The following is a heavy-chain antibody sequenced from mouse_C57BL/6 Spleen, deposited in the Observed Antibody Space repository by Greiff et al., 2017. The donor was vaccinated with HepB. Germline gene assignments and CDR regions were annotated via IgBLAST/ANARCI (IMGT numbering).Heavy chain of an antibody. CDR3: ARGRFDY. J-gene: IGHJ2*01. CDR2: IYPRDGST. CDR1: GYTFTSYD. V-gene: IGHV1-85*01. Sequence: VKLVESGPELVKPGASVKLSCKASGYTFTSYDINWVKQRPGQGLEWIGWIYPRDGSTKYNEKFKGKATLTVDTSSSTAYMELHSLTSEDSAVYFCARGRFDYWGQGTTLTVSS.